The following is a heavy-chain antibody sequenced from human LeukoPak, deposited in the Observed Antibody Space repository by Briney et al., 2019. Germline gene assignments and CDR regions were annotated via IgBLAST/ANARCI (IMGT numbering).Heavy chain of an antibody. D-gene: IGHD2-2*02. J-gene: IGHJ1*01. Sequence: PSETLSLTCTVSGGSISSGDYYWSWIRQPPGKGLEWIGYIYHSGSTYYNPSLKSRVTISVDTSKNQFSLKLSSVTAADTAVYYCARLTVVPAAIGAWGQGTLVTVSS. CDR2: IYHSGST. V-gene: IGHV4-30-4*08. CDR3: ARLTVVPAAIGA. CDR1: GGSISSGDYY.